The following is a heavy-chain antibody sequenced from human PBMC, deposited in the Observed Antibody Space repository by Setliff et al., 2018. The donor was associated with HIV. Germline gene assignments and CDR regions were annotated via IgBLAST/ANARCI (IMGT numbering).Heavy chain of an antibody. CDR2: MNPNSGNT. D-gene: IGHD3-10*02. CDR1: GYTFTNYD. J-gene: IGHJ6*03. V-gene: IGHV1-8*02. CDR3: ARIVRPSYYYYYYMDV. Sequence: GASVKVSCKASGYTFTNYDLNWVRQASGQGLEWMGWMNPNSGNTGYAEKFQGRVTITADTSTDTAYMELSGLRSEDTAVYYCARIVRPSYYYYYYMDVWGKGTTVTVSS.